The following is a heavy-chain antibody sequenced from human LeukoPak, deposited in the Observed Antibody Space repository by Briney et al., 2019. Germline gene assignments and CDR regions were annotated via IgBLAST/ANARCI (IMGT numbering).Heavy chain of an antibody. CDR1: GGSFSGYY. Sequence: LETLSLTCAVYGGSFSGYYWSWIRQPPGKGLEWIGEINHSGSTNYNPSLKSRVTISVDTSKNQFSLKLSSVTAADTAVYYCARRITMVRGVKYYYYMDVWGKGTTVTVSS. J-gene: IGHJ6*03. CDR2: INHSGST. V-gene: IGHV4-34*01. CDR3: ARRITMVRGVKYYYYMDV. D-gene: IGHD3-10*01.